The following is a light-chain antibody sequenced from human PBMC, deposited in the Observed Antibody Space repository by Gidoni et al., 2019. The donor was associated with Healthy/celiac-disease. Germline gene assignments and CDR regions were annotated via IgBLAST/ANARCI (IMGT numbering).Light chain of an antibody. CDR3: QQYASSPET. J-gene: IGKJ1*01. CDR2: GTS. V-gene: IGKV3-20*01. CDR1: QTVNSRF. Sequence: EIVLTQSPGTLSLSPGTRATLSCKASQTVNSRFLAWYQQTPGQAPRLLIYGTSSRATGIPDRFSGSGSGTDFTLTISSLESDDFAVYYCQQYASSPETFGQGTKVEIK.